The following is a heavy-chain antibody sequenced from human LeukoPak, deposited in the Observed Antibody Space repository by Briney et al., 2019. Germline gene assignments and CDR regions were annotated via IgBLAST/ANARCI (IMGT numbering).Heavy chain of an antibody. CDR3: AREGERDIVVVPAAIRDWFDP. V-gene: IGHV4-34*01. CDR1: GGSFSGYY. J-gene: IGHJ5*02. CDR2: INHSGST. D-gene: IGHD2-2*02. Sequence: SETLSLTCAVYGGSFSGYYWSWIRQPPGKGLEWIGEINHSGSTNYNPSLKSRVTISVDTSKNQFSLKLSSVTAADTAVYYCAREGERDIVVVPAAIRDWFDPWGQGTLVTVSS.